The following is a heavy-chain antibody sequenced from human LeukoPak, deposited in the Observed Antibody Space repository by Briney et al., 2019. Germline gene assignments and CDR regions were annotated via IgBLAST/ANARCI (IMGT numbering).Heavy chain of an antibody. CDR3: ARVVQDPFGFDY. Sequence: GGSLRPSCAASGFTFSSYAMSWVRQAPGKGLEWVANIKQDGSEKYYVDSVKGRFTISRDNAKNSLYLQMNSLRAEDTAVYYCARVVQDPFGFDYWGQGTLVTVSS. V-gene: IGHV3-7*01. CDR1: GFTFSSYA. J-gene: IGHJ4*02. D-gene: IGHD2-15*01. CDR2: IKQDGSEK.